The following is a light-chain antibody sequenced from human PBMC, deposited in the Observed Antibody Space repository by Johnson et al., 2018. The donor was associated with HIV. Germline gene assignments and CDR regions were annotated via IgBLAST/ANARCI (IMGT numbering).Light chain of an antibody. J-gene: IGLJ1*01. Sequence: QSVLTQSPSVSAAPGQKVTISCSGSSSNIGNNYVSWYQHLPGTAPKLLIYENNRRPSGIPDRFSGSKSGTSATLGITGLQTGDEADYYCGTWDSSLSAGGFVFETGPKVTVL. CDR3: GTWDSSLSAGGFV. CDR2: ENN. V-gene: IGLV1-51*02. CDR1: SSNIGNNY.